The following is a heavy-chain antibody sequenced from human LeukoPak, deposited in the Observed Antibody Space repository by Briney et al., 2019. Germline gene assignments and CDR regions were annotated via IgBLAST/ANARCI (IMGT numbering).Heavy chain of an antibody. CDR3: ARTAYDFTYYFDY. D-gene: IGHD3-3*01. V-gene: IGHV4-30-2*01. CDR1: GGSISTNNYS. Sequence: PSQTLSLTCAVSGGSISTNNYSWSWIRQPPGKGLEWIGYIYHSGSTYYNPSLKSRVTISVDWSKNQFSLKLSSVTAADTAVYYCARTAYDFTYYFDYWGQGTLVTVSS. J-gene: IGHJ4*02. CDR2: IYHSGST.